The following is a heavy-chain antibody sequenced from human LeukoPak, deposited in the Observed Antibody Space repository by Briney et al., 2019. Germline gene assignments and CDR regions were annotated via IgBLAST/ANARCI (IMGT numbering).Heavy chain of an antibody. CDR3: ARVLVGATEDY. V-gene: IGHV3-48*01. J-gene: IGHJ4*02. CDR2: ISSSSSTI. CDR1: GFTFSSYS. D-gene: IGHD1-26*01. Sequence: GGSLRLSCEASGFTFSSYSMNWVRQAPGKGLEWVSYISSSSSTIYYADSVKGRFTISRDNAKNSLYLQMNSLRAEDTAVYYCARVLVGATEDYWGQGILVTVSS.